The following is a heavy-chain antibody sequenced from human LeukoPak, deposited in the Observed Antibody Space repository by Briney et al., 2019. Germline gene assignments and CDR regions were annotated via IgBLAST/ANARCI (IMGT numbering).Heavy chain of an antibody. Sequence: SETLSLTCAVYGGSLSGYSWSWIRQPPGKGLEWIGEINHSGSTNHNPSLKSRVTISADTSKNQFSLKLSAVTAADTAFYYCARVPGRPADVFDHWGQGTLVTVSS. CDR3: ARVPGRPADVFDH. D-gene: IGHD2-2*01. J-gene: IGHJ4*02. V-gene: IGHV4-34*01. CDR1: GGSLSGYS. CDR2: INHSGST.